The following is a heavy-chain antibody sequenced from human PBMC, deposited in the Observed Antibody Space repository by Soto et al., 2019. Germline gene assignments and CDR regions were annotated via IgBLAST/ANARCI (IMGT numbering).Heavy chain of an antibody. CDR1: GFTFSSYS. CDR3: ARDRYYYDSSGYPYFDY. D-gene: IGHD3-22*01. V-gene: IGHV3-48*02. CDR2: ISSSSSTI. Sequence: GGSLRLACAASGFTFSSYSMKWVRHAPGKGLEWVSYISSSSSTIYYADSVKGRFTISRDNAKNSLYLQMNSLRDEDTAVYYCARDRYYYDSSGYPYFDYWGQGTLVTVSS. J-gene: IGHJ4*02.